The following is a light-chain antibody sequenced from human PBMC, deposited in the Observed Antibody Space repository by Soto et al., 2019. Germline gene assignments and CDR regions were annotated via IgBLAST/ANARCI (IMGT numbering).Light chain of an antibody. CDR3: ATWDDSLSSWL. CDR2: RNN. J-gene: IGLJ3*02. Sequence: QSVLTQPPSASGTPGQRVTISCSGAGSNIGSNYVYWYQQLPGTAPKLLIYRNNQRPSGVPDRFSGSKSGTSASLAISGLRSEDEVDYYCATWDDSLSSWLFGGGTKLTVL. CDR1: GSNIGSNY. V-gene: IGLV1-47*01.